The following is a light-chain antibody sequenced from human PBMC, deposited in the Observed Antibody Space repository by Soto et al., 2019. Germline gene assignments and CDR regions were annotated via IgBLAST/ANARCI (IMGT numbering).Light chain of an antibody. J-gene: IGKJ1*01. CDR1: QRVSND. CDR3: QHYGSSPET. V-gene: IGKV3-20*01. CDR2: GAS. Sequence: LTQSPSSLSASVGDRATLSCRASQRVSNDFAWYQQKPDQAPRLLIYGASTRATGVPARFSGSGSGTDFTLTISRLGPEDFAVYYCQHYGSSPETFGQGTKVDIK.